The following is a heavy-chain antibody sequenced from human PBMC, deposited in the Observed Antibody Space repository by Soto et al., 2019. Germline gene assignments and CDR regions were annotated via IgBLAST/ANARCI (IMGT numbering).Heavy chain of an antibody. CDR3: VRVATGGLFDF. D-gene: IGHD2-8*02. CDR1: SDSLRPYY. Sequence: SSETLSLTYTVSSDSLRPYYCSWFRQPPGKGLEWIGYMHYTGYTNYNPSLRSRVTMSVDTSNNQFSLKLNSVTAADTAVYYCVRVATGGLFDFWGPGNMVTVSS. V-gene: IGHV4-59*01. CDR2: MHYTGYT. J-gene: IGHJ4*02.